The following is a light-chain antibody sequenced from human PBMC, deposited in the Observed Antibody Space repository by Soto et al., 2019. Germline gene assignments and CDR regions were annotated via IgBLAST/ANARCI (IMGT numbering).Light chain of an antibody. J-gene: IGKJ5*01. CDR1: QSVSSN. Sequence: EIVMTQSPATLSVSPGERATLSCRASQSVSSNLAWYQQKPGQAPRLLIYGASTRATGIPARFSGSGSGTDFTLTISSLQSEDCAVYYCHQYNNWPPITFGQGTRLEIK. CDR3: HQYNNWPPIT. CDR2: GAS. V-gene: IGKV3-15*01.